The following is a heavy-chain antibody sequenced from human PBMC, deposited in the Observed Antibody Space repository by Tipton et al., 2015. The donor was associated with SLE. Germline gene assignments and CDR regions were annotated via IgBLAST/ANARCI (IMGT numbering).Heavy chain of an antibody. Sequence: LRLSCAVYGGSFSGYYWSWLRQAPGKGLEWIGYIYYSGSTRYNPSLKSRVTISVDTSKNQVSLKLTSVTAADTAVYYCARWLRKYYFDYWGQGTLVTVSS. CDR1: GGSFSGYY. J-gene: IGHJ4*02. V-gene: IGHV4-59*01. CDR2: IYYSGST. CDR3: ARWLRKYYFDY. D-gene: IGHD5-18*01.